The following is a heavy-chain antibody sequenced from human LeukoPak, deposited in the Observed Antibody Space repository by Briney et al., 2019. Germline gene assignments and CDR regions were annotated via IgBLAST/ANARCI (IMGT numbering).Heavy chain of an antibody. Sequence: GGSLRLSCAASGFTFSSYAMHWVRQAPGKGLEWVAVISYDGSNKYYADSVKGRFTISRDNSKNTLYLQMNSLRAEDTAVYYCARDNGGYDYWGQGTLVTVSS. J-gene: IGHJ4*02. CDR3: ARDNGGYDY. CDR1: GFTFSSYA. D-gene: IGHD3-16*01. CDR2: ISYDGSNK. V-gene: IGHV3-30*04.